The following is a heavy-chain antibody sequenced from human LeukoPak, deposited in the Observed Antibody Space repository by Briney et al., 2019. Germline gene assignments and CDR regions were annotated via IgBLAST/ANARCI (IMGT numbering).Heavy chain of an antibody. D-gene: IGHD2-2*01. CDR1: GFTFSNAW. CDR2: IKSKTDGGTT. CDR3: TTDEGWAYQPLWVQLMNYFDY. V-gene: IGHV3-15*01. J-gene: IGHJ4*02. Sequence: GGSLRLSCAASGFTFSNAWMSWVRQAPGKGLEWVGRIKSKTDGGTTDYAAPVKGRFTISRDDSKNTLYLQMNSLKTEDTAVYYCTTDEGWAYQPLWVQLMNYFDYWGQGTLVTVSS.